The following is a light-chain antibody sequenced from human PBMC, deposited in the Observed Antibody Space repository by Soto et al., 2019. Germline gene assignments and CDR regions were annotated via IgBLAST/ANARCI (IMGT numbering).Light chain of an antibody. J-gene: IGLJ7*01. Sequence: QSALTQPASVSGSPGRSITISCTGTSSDVGSYNLVSWYQQHPGKAPKLMIYEVIKWPSGVSNRFSGSKSGNTASLTISGLDAEAEADSACCPYSVCSTLYVFG. CDR2: EVI. CDR3: CPYSVCSTLYV. V-gene: IGLV2-23*02. CDR1: SSDVGSYNL.